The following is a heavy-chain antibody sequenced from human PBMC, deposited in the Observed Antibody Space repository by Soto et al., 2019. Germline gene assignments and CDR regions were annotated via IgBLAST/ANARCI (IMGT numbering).Heavy chain of an antibody. CDR1: GFTFSSYS. J-gene: IGHJ5*02. Sequence: GGSLRLSFAASGFTFSSYSMNWVRQAPGKGLEWVSYISSSSSTIYYADSVKGRFTISRDNAKNSLYLQMNSLRDEDTAVYYCARGADYHSSGIRLNWFDPWGQGTLVTVSS. CDR2: ISSSSSTI. D-gene: IGHD3-22*01. V-gene: IGHV3-48*02. CDR3: ARGADYHSSGIRLNWFDP.